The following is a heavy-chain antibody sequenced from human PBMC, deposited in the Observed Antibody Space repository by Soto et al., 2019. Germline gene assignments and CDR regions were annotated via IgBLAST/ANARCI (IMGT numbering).Heavy chain of an antibody. CDR1: GFTFSSYS. CDR3: AREESIAAAGKIYYGMDV. J-gene: IGHJ6*02. V-gene: IGHV3-21*01. Sequence: EVQLVESGGGLVKPGGSLRLSCAASGFTFSSYSMNWVRQAPGKGLEWVSSISSSSSYIYYADSVKGRFTISRDNAKNSLYLQMNNLRAEDTAVYYCAREESIAAAGKIYYGMDVWGQGTTVTVSS. D-gene: IGHD6-13*01. CDR2: ISSSSSYI.